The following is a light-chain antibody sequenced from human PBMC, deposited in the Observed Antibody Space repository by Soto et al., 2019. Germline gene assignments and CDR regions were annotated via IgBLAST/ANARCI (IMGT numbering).Light chain of an antibody. CDR1: SSDVGGYNY. CDR3: SSYTSSSTVI. CDR2: AVS. J-gene: IGLJ2*01. Sequence: QSVLTQPASVSGSPGQSITISCTGTSSDVGGYNYVSWYQQHPGKAPKLMIYAVSNRPSGVSNRFSGSKSGITASLTISGLQAEDEADYYCSSYTSSSTVIFGGGTKLTVL. V-gene: IGLV2-14*01.